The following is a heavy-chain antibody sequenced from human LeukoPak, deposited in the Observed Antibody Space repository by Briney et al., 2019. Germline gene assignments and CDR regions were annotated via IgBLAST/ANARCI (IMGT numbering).Heavy chain of an antibody. CDR2: INHSGST. Sequence: PSETLSPTCAVYGGSFSGYYWSWIRQPPGKGLEWIGEINHSGSTNYNPSLKSRVTISVDTSKNQFSLKLSSVTAADTAVYYCAREGGGTIFGVVIIGTHNWFDPWGQGTLVTVSS. CDR1: GGSFSGYY. CDR3: AREGGGTIFGVVIIGTHNWFDP. J-gene: IGHJ5*02. D-gene: IGHD3-3*01. V-gene: IGHV4-34*01.